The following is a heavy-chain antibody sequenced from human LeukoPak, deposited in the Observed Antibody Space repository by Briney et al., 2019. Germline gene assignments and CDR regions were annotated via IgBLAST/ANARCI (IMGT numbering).Heavy chain of an antibody. CDR1: GYTFTNYY. D-gene: IGHD2-21*02. CDR2: IKVSGGST. CDR3: ARGGGGDSAAPFDF. V-gene: IGHV1-46*01. Sequence: ASVKVSCKASGYTFTNYYMHWVRQAPGQGFEWMGIIKVSGGSTSYAQKFQGRVTMTRDTSTSTVYMELRSLRSEDTAVYYCARGGGGDSAAPFDFWGQGALVTVSS. J-gene: IGHJ4*02.